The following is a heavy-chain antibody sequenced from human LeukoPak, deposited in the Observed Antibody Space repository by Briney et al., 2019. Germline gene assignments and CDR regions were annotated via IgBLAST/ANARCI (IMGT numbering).Heavy chain of an antibody. CDR1: GFPFSDYV. V-gene: IGHV3-30*02. D-gene: IGHD6-19*01. CDR2: IRYDGNNK. J-gene: IGHJ4*02. Sequence: GGSLRLSCAASGFPFSDYVMHWVRQAPGKGLEWVSVIRYDGNNKYYADSVKGRFTISRDNSKNTLYLQMNSLESEDTAVYYCAKDGWGAVASFDYWGQGTLVTVSS. CDR3: AKDGWGAVASFDY.